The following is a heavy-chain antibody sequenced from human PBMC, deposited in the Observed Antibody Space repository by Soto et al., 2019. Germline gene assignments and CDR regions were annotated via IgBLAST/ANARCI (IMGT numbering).Heavy chain of an antibody. CDR2: ISGSGQTT. CDR1: GFTFSSYS. D-gene: IGHD5-12*01. Sequence: EVRLLESGGGSVQPGGSLILSCAASGFTFSSYSLSWLRQAPGKGLEWVSGISGSGQTTHYRDSVKGRFTISRDNFRNTLYLQVNSLRAEDTAVYFCAKSRGYSWTTYFFDYWGQGALVTVSS. CDR3: AKSRGYSWTTYFFDY. V-gene: IGHV3-23*01. J-gene: IGHJ4*02.